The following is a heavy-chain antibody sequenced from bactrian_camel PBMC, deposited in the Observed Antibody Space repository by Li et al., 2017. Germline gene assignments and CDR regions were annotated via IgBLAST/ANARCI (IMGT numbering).Heavy chain of an antibody. CDR3: AAAWTVENWAAAREYSY. D-gene: IGHD1*01. J-gene: IGHJ4*01. V-gene: IGHV3S55*01. Sequence: LVESGGGSVQAGGSLRLSCEIPLYIYSSYCMGWFRQAPGKEREGVAGIVDGSNVYYADSVKDRFIISRDKGENILFLQMNDLKPEDTAMYYCAAAWTVENWAAAREYSYWGQGTQVTVS. CDR2: IVDGSNV. CDR1: LYIYSSYC.